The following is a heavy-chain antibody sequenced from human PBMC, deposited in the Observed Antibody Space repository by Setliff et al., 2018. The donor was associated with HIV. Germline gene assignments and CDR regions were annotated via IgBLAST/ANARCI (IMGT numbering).Heavy chain of an antibody. CDR1: GFMFSNYA. CDR3: AKEPAICTSTYLSY. D-gene: IGHD2-2*01. Sequence: GGSLRLSCAASGFMFSNYAMSWVRQAPGKGLEWVSDISGRCGTTYYADSVKGRFTISRDNSKNTLYLQMNSLRAEDTAVYYCAKEPAICTSTYLSYWGQGTLVTVSS. V-gene: IGHV3-23*01. J-gene: IGHJ4*02. CDR2: ISGRCGTT.